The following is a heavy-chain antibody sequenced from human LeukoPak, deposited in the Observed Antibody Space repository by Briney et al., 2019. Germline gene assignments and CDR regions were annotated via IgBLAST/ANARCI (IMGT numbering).Heavy chain of an antibody. CDR2: ISSSGSTI. J-gene: IGHJ5*02. CDR3: VTAPMSTPTPPS. CDR1: GFTFSSYE. Sequence: PGGSLTLSCVSSGFTFSSYEMNWVRQAPGKGLEWVPYISSSGSTIHYADSVKGRFTISRDNAKNSLFLQISSLRAEDTAVYYCVTAPMSTPTPPSWGPGTLVTVSS. V-gene: IGHV3-48*03. D-gene: IGHD4-17*01.